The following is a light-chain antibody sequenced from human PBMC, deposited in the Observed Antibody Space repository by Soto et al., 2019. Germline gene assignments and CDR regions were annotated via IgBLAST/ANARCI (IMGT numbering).Light chain of an antibody. CDR3: SSYTSSSTWV. J-gene: IGLJ3*02. Sequence: QSALTQPASVSGSPGQSITISFTGTSSDVGGYNYVSWYQQHPGKAPKLMIYEVSNRPSGVSNRFSGTKSGNTASLTISGLQAEDAADYYCSSYTSSSTWVFGGGTKLTVL. CDR2: EVS. CDR1: SSDVGGYNY. V-gene: IGLV2-14*01.